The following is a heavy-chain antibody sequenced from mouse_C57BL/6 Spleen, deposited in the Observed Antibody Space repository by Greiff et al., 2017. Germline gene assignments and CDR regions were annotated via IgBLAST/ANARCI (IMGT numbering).Heavy chain of an antibody. CDR1: GYTFTSYW. V-gene: IGHV1-59*01. CDR2: IDPSDSYT. CDR3: ARGDGNPYYFDY. D-gene: IGHD2-1*01. Sequence: VQLQQPGAELVRPGTSVKLSCKASGYTFTSYWMHWVKQRPGQGLEWIGVIDPSDSYTNYNQKFKGKATLTADKSSSTAYMQLSSLTSEDSAVYFCARGDGNPYYFDYWGQGTTLTVSS. J-gene: IGHJ2*01.